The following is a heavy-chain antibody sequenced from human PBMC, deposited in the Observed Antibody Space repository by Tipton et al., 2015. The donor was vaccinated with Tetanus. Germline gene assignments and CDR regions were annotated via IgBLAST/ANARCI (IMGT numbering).Heavy chain of an antibody. Sequence: TLSLTCTVSGGSMISYYWSWIRQPAGKGLEWIGRIYTSGTTNYNPSPKSRATMSLDTSKNQFSLKLNSVTAADTAVYYCGRGIWFGPGPKFYFVSWGQGTLVAVSS. J-gene: IGHJ4*02. CDR3: GRGIWFGPGPKFYFVS. CDR1: GGSMISYY. CDR2: IYTSGTT. V-gene: IGHV4-4*07. D-gene: IGHD3-10*01.